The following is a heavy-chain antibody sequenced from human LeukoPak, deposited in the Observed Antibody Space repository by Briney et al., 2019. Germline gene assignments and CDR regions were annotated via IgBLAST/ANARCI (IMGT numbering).Heavy chain of an antibody. CDR3: ARDPISPYDYVWGSYRDLDWFDP. CDR1: GGSISSYY. J-gene: IGHJ5*02. V-gene: IGHV4-4*07. Sequence: SETLSLTCTVSGGSISSYYWSWIRQPAGKGLEWIGRIYTSGSTNYNPSLKSRVTMSVDTSKNQFSLKLSSVTAADTAVYYCARDPISPYDYVWGSYRDLDWFDPWGQGTLVTVSS. CDR2: IYTSGST. D-gene: IGHD3-16*02.